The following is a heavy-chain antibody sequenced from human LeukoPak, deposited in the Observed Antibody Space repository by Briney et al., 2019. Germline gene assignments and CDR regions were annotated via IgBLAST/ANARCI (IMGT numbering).Heavy chain of an antibody. J-gene: IGHJ4*02. CDR3: ARLGIISAAGSNDY. Sequence: GGSLRVCCAASEFTFSDYYMSWIRQAPGKGLEWVSYISYSGDTIYYADSVKGRFTVSRDNAKNSLYLQMNSLRAEDTAVYYCARLGIISAAGSNDYWGQGTLVTVSS. D-gene: IGHD6-13*01. CDR2: ISYSGDTI. CDR1: EFTFSDYY. V-gene: IGHV3-11*01.